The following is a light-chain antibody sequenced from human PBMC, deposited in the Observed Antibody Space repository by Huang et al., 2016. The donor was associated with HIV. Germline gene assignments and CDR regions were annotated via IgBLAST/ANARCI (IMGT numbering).Light chain of an antibody. CDR2: DAS. Sequence: EIVLTQSPASLSLSPGERAMLCCGASQSVSSRYLAWFQQKPGLPPRLLIYDASVRAPGIPDRFSGGGSGTDFTLTISRLEPEDFAVYYCQQYGSSSYTFGQGTKLEIK. J-gene: IGKJ2*01. CDR1: QSVSSRY. V-gene: IGKV3D-20*01. CDR3: QQYGSSSYT.